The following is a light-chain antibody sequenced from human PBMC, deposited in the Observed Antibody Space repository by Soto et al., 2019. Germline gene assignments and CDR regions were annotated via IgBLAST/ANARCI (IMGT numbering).Light chain of an antibody. CDR1: SSNIGSNT. J-gene: IGLJ2*01. CDR3: TSWDDSLNGPVV. V-gene: IGLV1-44*01. Sequence: QSELTQPPSASGTPRQRVSISCSGSSSNIGSNTVNWYQQLPGTAPTLLIYNNDQRPSGVPDRFSGSKSGTSASLAISGLQSEDEADYYCTSWDDSLNGPVVFGGGTKLTVL. CDR2: NND.